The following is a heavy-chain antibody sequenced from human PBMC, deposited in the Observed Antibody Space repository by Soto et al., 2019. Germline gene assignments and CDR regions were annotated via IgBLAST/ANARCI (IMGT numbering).Heavy chain of an antibody. J-gene: IGHJ6*02. Sequence: PSQTLSLTFAISGDSVSSNSAAWNWISQSPSRGLEWLGRTYYRSKLYNDYAVSVKSRITINPDTSKNQFSLQLNSVTPEDTAVYYCASSGTGYSSSWSDYYYGMDVWGQGTTVTVSS. CDR1: GDSVSSNSAA. D-gene: IGHD6-13*01. CDR3: ASSGTGYSSSWSDYYYGMDV. CDR2: TYYRSKLYN. V-gene: IGHV6-1*01.